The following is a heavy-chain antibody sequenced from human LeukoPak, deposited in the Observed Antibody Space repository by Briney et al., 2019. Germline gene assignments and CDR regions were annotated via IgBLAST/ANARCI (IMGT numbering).Heavy chain of an antibody. J-gene: IGHJ4*02. V-gene: IGHV3-48*04. D-gene: IGHD3-10*01. Sequence: GGSLRLSCAASGFTFSRYSMNWVRQAPGKGLEWISYISGSGSPIYYADSVKGRFTISRDNAKNSLYLQMNSLRAEDTAVYYCARDQRGMYYYGSGRTGFDYWGQGTLVTVSS. CDR2: ISGSGSPI. CDR3: ARDQRGMYYYGSGRTGFDY. CDR1: GFTFSRYS.